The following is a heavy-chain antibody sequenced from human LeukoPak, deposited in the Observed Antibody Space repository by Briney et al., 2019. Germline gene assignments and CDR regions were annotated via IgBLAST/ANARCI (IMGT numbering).Heavy chain of an antibody. CDR3: ATEYYGSYNF. CDR1: GFTFSSFA. D-gene: IGHD1-26*01. J-gene: IGHJ4*02. Sequence: GGSLRLSCVVSGFTFSSFAKSWVRHAPPQGLEWVSSISGSAGNTYYAASVKGRFTISKDNSKNTLYLQMNSLQTEDTALYYCATEYYGSYNFWGQGALVTVSS. CDR2: ISGSAGNT. V-gene: IGHV3-23*01.